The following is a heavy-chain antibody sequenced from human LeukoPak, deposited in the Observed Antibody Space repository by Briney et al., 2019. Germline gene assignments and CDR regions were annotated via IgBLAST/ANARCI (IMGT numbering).Heavy chain of an antibody. CDR2: IYHSGST. D-gene: IGHD6-19*01. V-gene: IGHV4-38-2*02. CDR3: ARELIAVAGTGYFDY. CDR1: GYSISSGYY. J-gene: IGHJ4*02. Sequence: TSETLSLTCAVSGYSISSGYYWGWSRQPPGKGLEWIGSIYHSGSTYYNPSLKSRVTISVDTSKNQFSLKLSSVTAADTAVYYCARELIAVAGTGYFDYWGQGTLVTVSS.